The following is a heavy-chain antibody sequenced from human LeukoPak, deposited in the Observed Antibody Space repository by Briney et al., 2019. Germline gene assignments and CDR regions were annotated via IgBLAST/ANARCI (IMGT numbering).Heavy chain of an antibody. CDR1: GGSISSGSYY. V-gene: IGHV4-61*02. Sequence: SETLSLTCTVSGGSISSGSYYWSWIRQPAGKGLEWIGRIYTSGSTNYKPSLKSRVTISVDASKNQFSLKLSAVTAADTAVYYCARDSAKPRYGGKSGFVIWYFDLWGRGTLVTVSS. CDR3: ARDSAKPRYGGKSGFVIWYFDL. D-gene: IGHD4-23*01. J-gene: IGHJ2*01. CDR2: IYTSGST.